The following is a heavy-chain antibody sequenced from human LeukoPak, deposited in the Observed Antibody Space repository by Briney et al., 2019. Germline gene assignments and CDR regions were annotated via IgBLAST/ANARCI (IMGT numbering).Heavy chain of an antibody. V-gene: IGHV3-9*01. Sequence: PGRSLRLSCAASGFTFDDYAMHWVRQAPGKGLEWVSGISWNSGSIGYADSVKGRFTISRDNAKNSLYLQMNSLRAEDTALYYCAKEAAAGTVDYWGQGTLVTVSS. CDR3: AKEAAAGTVDY. D-gene: IGHD6-13*01. CDR2: ISWNSGSI. J-gene: IGHJ4*02. CDR1: GFTFDDYA.